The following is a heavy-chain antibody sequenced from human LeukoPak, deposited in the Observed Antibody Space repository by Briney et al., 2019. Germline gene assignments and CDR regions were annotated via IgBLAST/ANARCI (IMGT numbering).Heavy chain of an antibody. CDR2: IWYDGSNK. D-gene: IGHD4/OR15-4a*01. CDR1: GFTFSSYG. CDR3: AKSGMVVNSFDY. Sequence: GGSLRLSCAASGFTFSSYGMHWVRQAPGKGLEWVAVIWYDGSNKYYADSVKGRFTISRDNSKNTLYLQMNSLRAEDTAVYYCAKSGMVVNSFDYWGQGTWSPSPQ. V-gene: IGHV3-33*06. J-gene: IGHJ4*02.